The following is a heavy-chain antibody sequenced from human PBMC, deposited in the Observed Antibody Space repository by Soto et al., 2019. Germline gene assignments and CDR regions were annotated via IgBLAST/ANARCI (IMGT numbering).Heavy chain of an antibody. CDR3: AREGSYSAYNFAHGIQLWSFDF. CDR1: GGSINTFY. V-gene: IGHV4-4*07. D-gene: IGHD5-12*01. Sequence: QVRLQESGPGLLKPSETLSLTCTVSGGSINTFYWSWVRQPAGKGLAWIGRIFSSGSTSFNPSLESRVAMSVDTSKNHFSLNLSSVTAADMAVYYCAREGSYSAYNFAHGIQLWSFDFWGQGALVTVSS. J-gene: IGHJ4*02. CDR2: IFSSGST.